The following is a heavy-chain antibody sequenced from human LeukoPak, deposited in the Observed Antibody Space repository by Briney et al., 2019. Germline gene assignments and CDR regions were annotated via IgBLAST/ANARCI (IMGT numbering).Heavy chain of an antibody. CDR3: VRLASGLIDY. CDR2: IHYSGST. V-gene: IGHV4-34*01. J-gene: IGHJ4*02. CDR1: GGSLSGYY. Sequence: PSETLSLTCAVYGGSLSGYYWSWIRQPPGKGLEWIASIHYSGSTHYNPSLKSRVTISVDTSKNQFSLKLSSVTAADTAVYYCVRLASGLIDYWGQGTLVTVSS. D-gene: IGHD6-19*01.